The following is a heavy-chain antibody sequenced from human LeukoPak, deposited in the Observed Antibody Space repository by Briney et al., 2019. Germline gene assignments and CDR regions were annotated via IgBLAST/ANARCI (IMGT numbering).Heavy chain of an antibody. CDR3: ARSGRPLRY. Sequence: SETLSLTXAVSGYSISSGYYWGWIRQPPGKRLEWIGSIYHSGSTYYNPSLKSRVTISVDTSKNQFSLKLSSVTAADTAVYYCARSGRPLRYWGQGTLVTVSS. V-gene: IGHV4-38-2*01. D-gene: IGHD1-26*01. J-gene: IGHJ4*02. CDR1: GYSISSGYY. CDR2: IYHSGST.